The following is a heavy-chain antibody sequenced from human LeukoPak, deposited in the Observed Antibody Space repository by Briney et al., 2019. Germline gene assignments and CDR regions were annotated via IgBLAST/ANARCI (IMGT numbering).Heavy chain of an antibody. CDR3: ARALSGGLRLGDPNYYMDV. CDR1: GYTFTSYY. Sequence: GASVKVSCKASGYTFTSYYMHWVRQAPGQGLEWMGIINPSGGSTSYAQKFQGRDTMTRDMSTSTVYMELSSLRSEDTAVYYCARALSGGLRLGDPNYYMDVWGKGTTVTVSS. CDR2: INPSGGST. J-gene: IGHJ6*03. D-gene: IGHD3-16*01. V-gene: IGHV1-46*01.